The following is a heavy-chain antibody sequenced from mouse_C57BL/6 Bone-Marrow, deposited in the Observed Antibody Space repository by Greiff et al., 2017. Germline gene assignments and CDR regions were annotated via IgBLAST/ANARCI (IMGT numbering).Heavy chain of an antibody. Sequence: EVKLVESGGGLVKPGGSLKLSCAASGFTFSSYAMSWVRQTPEKRLEWVATISDGGSYTYYPDNVKGRFTISRDNAKNNLYLQLNHLKSEDTAMYYCARDRGYYGSSPYYAMDYWGQGTSVTVSS. D-gene: IGHD1-1*01. J-gene: IGHJ4*01. CDR1: GFTFSSYA. V-gene: IGHV5-4*01. CDR3: ARDRGYYGSSPYYAMDY. CDR2: ISDGGSYT.